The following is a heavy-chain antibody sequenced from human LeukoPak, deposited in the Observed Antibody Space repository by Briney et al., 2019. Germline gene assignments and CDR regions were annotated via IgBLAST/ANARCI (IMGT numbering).Heavy chain of an antibody. D-gene: IGHD5-12*01. CDR1: GYTFSSYA. V-gene: IGHV1-8*01. J-gene: IGHJ4*02. Sequence: ASVKVSCKASGYTFSSYAINWVRQATGQGLERMGWMNPNSGNTGYAQKFQGRVTITTDESTSTAYMELSSLRSEDTAVYYCARTLRREDRGYYFDCWGQGTLVTVSS. CDR3: ARTLRREDRGYYFDC. CDR2: MNPNSGNT.